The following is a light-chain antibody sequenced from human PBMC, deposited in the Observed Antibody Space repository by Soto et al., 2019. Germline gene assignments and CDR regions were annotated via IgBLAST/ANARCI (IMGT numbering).Light chain of an antibody. V-gene: IGLV2-14*01. CDR2: EVS. Sequence: QSALTQPASVSGSPGQSITISCAGTSSDVGSYNYVSWYQQHPGKAPKLMIYEVSNRPSGVSRRFSGSKSGNTASLTISGLQAEDEADYYCSSYTSSSTLFGTGTKVTVL. J-gene: IGLJ1*01. CDR1: SSDVGSYNY. CDR3: SSYTSSSTL.